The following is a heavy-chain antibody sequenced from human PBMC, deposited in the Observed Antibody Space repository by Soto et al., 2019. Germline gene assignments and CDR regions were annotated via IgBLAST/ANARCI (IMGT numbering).Heavy chain of an antibody. CDR1: GGTFGSYA. V-gene: IGHV1-69*13. CDR2: IIPIFGTA. J-gene: IGHJ4*02. CDR3: ARDTGGVATITRPLDY. D-gene: IGHD5-12*01. Sequence: SVKVSCKASGGTFGSYAISWVRQAPGQGLEWMGGIIPIFGTANYAQKFQGRVTITADESTSTAYMELSSLRSEDTAVYYCARDTGGVATITRPLDYWGQGTLVTVSS.